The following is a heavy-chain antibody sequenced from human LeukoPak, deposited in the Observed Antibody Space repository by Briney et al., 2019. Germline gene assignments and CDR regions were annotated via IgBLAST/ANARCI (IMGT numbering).Heavy chain of an antibody. D-gene: IGHD2-21*02. Sequence: GGSLRLSCAASGFTFSSFGMHWVRQTPGKGLEWVAVIWFDGSAEYYVDSVKGRFSISRDNSENTLYLEMNSLRVEDTAVYYCARGEVAYCGGDCYSFDPWGQGTLVTVSS. V-gene: IGHV3-33*01. CDR2: IWFDGSAE. CDR1: GFTFSSFG. CDR3: ARGEVAYCGGDCYSFDP. J-gene: IGHJ5*02.